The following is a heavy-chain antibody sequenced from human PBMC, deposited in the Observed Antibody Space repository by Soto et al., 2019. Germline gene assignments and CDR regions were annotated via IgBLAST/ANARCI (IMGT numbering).Heavy chain of an antibody. CDR2: IIPIFGTA. Sequence: ASVKVSCKASGGTFSSYAISWVRQAPGQGLEWMGGIIPIFGTANYAQKFQGRVTITADESTSTAYMELSSLRSEDTAVYYCARSNQTYSGYDLWDYGDSGYYYGMDVWGQGTTVTVSS. J-gene: IGHJ6*02. D-gene: IGHD5-12*01. CDR1: GGTFSSYA. CDR3: ARSNQTYSGYDLWDYGDSGYYYGMDV. V-gene: IGHV1-69*13.